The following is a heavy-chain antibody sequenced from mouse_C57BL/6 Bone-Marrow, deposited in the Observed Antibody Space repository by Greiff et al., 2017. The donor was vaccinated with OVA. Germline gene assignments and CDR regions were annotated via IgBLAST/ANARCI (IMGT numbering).Heavy chain of an antibody. CDR1: GYTFTSYW. CDR2: IDPNSGGT. J-gene: IGHJ2*01. CDR3: ASDYGSSWDFDY. V-gene: IGHV1-72*01. Sequence: QVQLQQSGAELVKPGASVKLSCKASGYTFTSYWMHWVKQRPGRGLEWIGRIDPNSGGTKYNEKFKSKATLTVDKPSSTAYMQLSSLTSDDSAVYYCASDYGSSWDFDYWGQGTTLTVSS. D-gene: IGHD1-1*01.